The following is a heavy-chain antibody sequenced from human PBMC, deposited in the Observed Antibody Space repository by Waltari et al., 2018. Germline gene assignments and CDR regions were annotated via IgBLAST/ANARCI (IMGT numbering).Heavy chain of an antibody. CDR3: ARRIAAAVPEYYYYMDV. Sequence: QVQLQQWGAGLLKPSETLSLTCAVYGGSFSGYYWSWIRQPPGKGLEWIGEINHSGSTNYNPSLKSRVTISVDTSKNQFSLKLSSVTAADTAVYYCARRIAAAVPEYYYYMDVWGKGTTVTVSS. V-gene: IGHV4-34*01. CDR1: GGSFSGYY. CDR2: INHSGST. J-gene: IGHJ6*03. D-gene: IGHD6-13*01.